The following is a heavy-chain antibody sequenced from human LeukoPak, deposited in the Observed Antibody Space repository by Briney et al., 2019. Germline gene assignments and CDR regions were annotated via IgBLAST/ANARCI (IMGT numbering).Heavy chain of an antibody. Sequence: GGSLRLSCAAPGFTFSSYSMKWVRQAPGKGLEWVSSISSSSSYIYYADSVKGRFTISRDNAKNSLYLQMNSLRAEDTAVDYCARDVTRGLVNYYYYGMDFWGQGTTVTVSS. CDR3: ARDVTRGLVNYYYYGMDF. CDR1: GFTFSSYS. J-gene: IGHJ6*02. D-gene: IGHD3/OR15-3a*01. V-gene: IGHV3-21*01. CDR2: ISSSSSYI.